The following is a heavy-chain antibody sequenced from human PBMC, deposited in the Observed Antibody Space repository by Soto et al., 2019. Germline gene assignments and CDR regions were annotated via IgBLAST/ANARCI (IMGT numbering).Heavy chain of an antibody. V-gene: IGHV3-30-3*01. CDR1: GFIFSNYV. Sequence: ESGGVVVQPGRSLRLSCAASGFIFSNYVMYWVRQAPGKGLEWVAFMSYDGTTKYYADSVKGRFTISRDNSKNTLYLQMNNLRPEDTGVYYCAREVLWSRYFDYWGQGTLVTVSS. J-gene: IGHJ4*02. D-gene: IGHD2-21*01. CDR2: MSYDGTTK. CDR3: AREVLWSRYFDY.